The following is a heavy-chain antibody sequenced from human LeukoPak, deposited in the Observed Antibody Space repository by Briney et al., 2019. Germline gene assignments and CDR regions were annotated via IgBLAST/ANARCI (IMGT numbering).Heavy chain of an antibody. J-gene: IGHJ4*02. V-gene: IGHV1-69*13. CDR2: IIPFLGTT. CDR1: VGTFSRYA. D-gene: IGHD4/OR15-4a*01. CDR3: ARRCRSSNYFDY. Sequence: GASVKLSCKASVGTFSRYAISWVRQAPGQGLEWMGGIIPFLGTTNYAQTFQNKVTITADASTSTTYMELSSLTSADTAMYYCARRCRSSNYFDYWGQGTLVTVSS.